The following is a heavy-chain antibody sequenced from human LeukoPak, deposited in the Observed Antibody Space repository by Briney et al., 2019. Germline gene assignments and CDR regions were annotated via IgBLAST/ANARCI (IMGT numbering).Heavy chain of an antibody. V-gene: IGHV3-21*06. J-gene: IGHJ4*02. Sequence: GGSLRLSCAASGFTFSRYSMNWVRQAPGKGLEWVSSISSSSSYIYDADSVKGRFTISRDNAKNSLYLQMSSLRVEDTAVYYCVRLSGLRTATRHGRHYFDYWGQGTLVTVSS. CDR2: ISSSSSYI. D-gene: IGHD5-12*01. CDR1: GFTFSRYS. CDR3: VRLSGLRTATRHGRHYFDY.